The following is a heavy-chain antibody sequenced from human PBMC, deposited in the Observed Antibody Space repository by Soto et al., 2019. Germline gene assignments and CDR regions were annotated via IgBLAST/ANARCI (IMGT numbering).Heavy chain of an antibody. Sequence: XESLRVTWQGSGNSCTSYWIGWVLQMPGKGLEWMGIIYPGDSDTRYSPSFQGQVTISADKSISTAYLQWSSLKASDTAMYYCARSSNRNSSYYYYGMDVWGQRTTLTVFS. CDR1: GNSCTSYW. J-gene: IGHJ6*02. CDR2: IYPGDSDT. CDR3: ARSSNRNSSYYYYGMDV. V-gene: IGHV5-51*01.